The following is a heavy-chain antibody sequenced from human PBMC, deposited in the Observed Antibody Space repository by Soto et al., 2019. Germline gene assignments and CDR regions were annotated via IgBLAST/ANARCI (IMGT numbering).Heavy chain of an antibody. V-gene: IGHV3-33*01. J-gene: IGHJ3*02. D-gene: IGHD6-13*01. CDR2: IWYDGSNK. Sequence: QVQLVESGGGVVQPGRSLRLSCAASGFTFSSYGIHWVRQAPGKGLEWVAVIWYDGSNKYYADSVKGRFTISRDNSKNTRYLQMNSLRAEDTAVYYCARDALSHCSSWYGDAFDIWGQGTMVTVSS. CDR1: GFTFSSYG. CDR3: ARDALSHCSSWYGDAFDI.